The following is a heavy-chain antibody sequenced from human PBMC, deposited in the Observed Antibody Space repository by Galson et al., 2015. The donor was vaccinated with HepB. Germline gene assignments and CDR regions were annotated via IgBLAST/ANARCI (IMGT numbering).Heavy chain of an antibody. D-gene: IGHD2-15*01. Sequence: SLRLSCAASGFSFTRYAMTWVRQAPGKGLEWVSSITSSGGNSYYTDSVKGRFTVSRDNSKNTVLPQLNSLRAEDTAMYFCAKDGIMVANNPYHFHYWGQGTLVTVSS. CDR1: GFSFTRYA. V-gene: IGHV3-23*01. J-gene: IGHJ4*02. CDR3: AKDGIMVANNPYHFHY. CDR2: ITSSGGNS.